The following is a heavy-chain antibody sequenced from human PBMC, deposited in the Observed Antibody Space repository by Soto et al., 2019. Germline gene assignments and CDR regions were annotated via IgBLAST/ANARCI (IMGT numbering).Heavy chain of an antibody. CDR1: GFTFSDYY. Sequence: GESLKISCAASGFTFSDYYMSWIRQAPGKGLEWVSYISSSGSTIYYADSVKGRFTISRDNAKNSLYLQMNSLRAEDTAVYYCARVLSRIAAAGFDYWGQGTLVTVSS. V-gene: IGHV3-11*01. CDR2: ISSSGSTI. D-gene: IGHD6-13*01. CDR3: ARVLSRIAAAGFDY. J-gene: IGHJ4*02.